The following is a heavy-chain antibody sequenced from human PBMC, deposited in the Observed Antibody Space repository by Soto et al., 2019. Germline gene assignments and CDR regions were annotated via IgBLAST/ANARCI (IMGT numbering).Heavy chain of an antibody. D-gene: IGHD3-22*01. V-gene: IGHV3-21*01. J-gene: IGHJ3*02. CDR2: ISSSSSYI. CDR3: ARDRLYYYDSSGYGVDAFDI. CDR1: GFTFSSYS. Sequence: GGSLRLSCAASGFTFSSYSMNWVRQAPGKGLEWVSSISSSSSYIYYADSVKGRFTISRDNAKNSLYLQMNSLRAEDTAVYYCARDRLYYYDSSGYGVDAFDIWGQGTMVTVSS.